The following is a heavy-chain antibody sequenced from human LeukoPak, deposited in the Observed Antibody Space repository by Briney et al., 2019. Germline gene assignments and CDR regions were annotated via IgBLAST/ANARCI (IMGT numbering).Heavy chain of an antibody. Sequence: PSQTLSLTWTVSGDSIPSGAYCLSWIRQHPGKGLEWLGHIYDSGSTYYNPSLMSRVTISVDTSKNQFSLKLSSVTAADTAVYYCAKASSSWYPGLYYYYYYMDVWGKGTTVTVSS. CDR2: IYDSGST. CDR3: AKASSSWYPGLYYYYYYMDV. J-gene: IGHJ6*03. V-gene: IGHV4-31*02. D-gene: IGHD6-13*01. CDR1: GDSIPSGAYC.